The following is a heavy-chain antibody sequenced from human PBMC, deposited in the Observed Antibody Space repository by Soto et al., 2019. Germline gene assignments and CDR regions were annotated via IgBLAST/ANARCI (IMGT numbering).Heavy chain of an antibody. CDR1: GGSISSSSYY. J-gene: IGHJ6*02. Sequence: QLQLQESGPGLVKPSETLSLTCTVSGGSISSSSYYWGWIRQTPGKGLEWIGSIYYSGSTYYNPSLKSRVTISVDTSKTQFSLKLSSVTAADTAVYYCARHRARRGVMAYYYYYGMDVWGQGTTVTVSS. V-gene: IGHV4-39*01. D-gene: IGHD3-10*01. CDR3: ARHRARRGVMAYYYYYGMDV. CDR2: IYYSGST.